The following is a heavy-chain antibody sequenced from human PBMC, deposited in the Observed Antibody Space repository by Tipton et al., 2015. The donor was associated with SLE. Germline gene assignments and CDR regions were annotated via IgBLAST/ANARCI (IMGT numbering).Heavy chain of an antibody. CDR3: ARGVVVLAAVDYYYGLDV. CDR2: SNPSGNT. CDR1: GGSFSGYY. D-gene: IGHD2-15*01. V-gene: IGHV4-34*01. J-gene: IGHJ6*02. Sequence: LRLSCAVYGGSFSGYYWSWIRQPPGKGLEWIGESNPSGNTNYNPSLQSRVTISVDTSKKQFSLNLTSVTAADTAVYFCARGVVVLAAVDYYYGLDVWGQGTTVTVSS.